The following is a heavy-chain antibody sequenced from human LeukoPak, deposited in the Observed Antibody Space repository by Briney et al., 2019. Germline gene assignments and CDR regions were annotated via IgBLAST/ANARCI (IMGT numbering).Heavy chain of an antibody. CDR2: VYYSGTT. CDR1: GGSISSYY. J-gene: IGHJ4*02. V-gene: IGHV4-59*01. D-gene: IGHD3-3*01. CDR3: ARVDDFWSGYYDY. Sequence: SETLSLTCTVSGGSISSYYWTWIRQSPGKGLEWIGYVYYSGTTNYNPSLRSRVTISVDTSKNQFSLKLTSVTSADTAVYYCARVDDFWSGYYDYRGQGTLVTVSS.